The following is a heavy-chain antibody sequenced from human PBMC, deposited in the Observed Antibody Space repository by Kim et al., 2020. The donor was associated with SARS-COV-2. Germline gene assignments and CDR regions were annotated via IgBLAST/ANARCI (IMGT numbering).Heavy chain of an antibody. Sequence: YTAGSVKGRFSISRDNTQNTLYLQMNSLRAEDTAKYYWARHTTSSFGHFDYWGQGTLAIVSS. V-gene: IGHV3-23*05. J-gene: IGHJ4*02. D-gene: IGHD6-6*01. CDR3: ARHTTSSFGHFDY.